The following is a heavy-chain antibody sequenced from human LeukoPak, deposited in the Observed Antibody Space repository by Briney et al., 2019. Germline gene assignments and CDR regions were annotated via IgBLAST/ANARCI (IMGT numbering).Heavy chain of an antibody. CDR1: VYTFTSYY. J-gene: IGHJ3*02. CDR2: INPSGGST. V-gene: IGHV1-46*01. Sequence: ASVNVSCKASVYTFTSYYMHWVRQAPGQGLEGMGIINPSGGSTSYAQKFQGRVTMTRDTSTSTVYMELSSLRSEDTAVYYCARDSMVRGVIVYSFDIWGQGTMVTVSS. CDR3: ARDSMVRGVIVYSFDI. D-gene: IGHD3-10*01.